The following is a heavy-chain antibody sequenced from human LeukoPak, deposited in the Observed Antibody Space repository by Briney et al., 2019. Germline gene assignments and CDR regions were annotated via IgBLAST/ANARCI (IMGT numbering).Heavy chain of an antibody. D-gene: IGHD6-6*01. V-gene: IGHV4-39*01. CDR2: IYYSGST. CDR1: GGSISSSSYY. J-gene: IGHJ6*02. CDR3: ARGRGAARGGSHYYYYGMDV. Sequence: SETLSLTCTVSGGSISSSSYYWGWIRQPPGKGLEWIGRIYYSGSTYYNPSLKSRVTISVDTSKNQFSLKLSSVTAADTAVYYCARGRGAARGGSHYYYYGMDVWGQGTTVTVSS.